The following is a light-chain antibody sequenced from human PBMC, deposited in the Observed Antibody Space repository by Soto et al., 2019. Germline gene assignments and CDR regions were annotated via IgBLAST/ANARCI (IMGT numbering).Light chain of an antibody. Sequence: DIQLTQSPSTLSASVGDRVTITCRASQSISTWLAWYQQKPEKAPNLLIYKASSLESGVPSRFSGSGSGTEFTLTISSLQPDDFATYYCQQYNSYSYTFGQGTKLEIK. CDR3: QQYNSYSYT. J-gene: IGKJ2*01. CDR2: KAS. CDR1: QSISTW. V-gene: IGKV1-5*03.